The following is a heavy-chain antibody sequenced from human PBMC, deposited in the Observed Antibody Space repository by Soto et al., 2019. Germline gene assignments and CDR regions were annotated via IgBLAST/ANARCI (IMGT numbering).Heavy chain of an antibody. CDR1: CESITSSNW. CDR3: ARGYSGYAD. D-gene: IGHD5-12*01. CDR2: IYHSGST. V-gene: IGHV4-4*02. J-gene: IGHJ4*02. Sequence: PSETLSVTCAVSCESITSSNWWSWVRQSPGKGLQWIGEIYHSGSTNYNPSLKSRATMSVDKSKNHFSLSLSSVTAADTAVYYCARGYSGYADWGQGTLVTVSS.